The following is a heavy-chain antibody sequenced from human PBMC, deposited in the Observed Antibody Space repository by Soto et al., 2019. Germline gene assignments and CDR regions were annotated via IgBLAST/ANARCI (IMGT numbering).Heavy chain of an antibody. Sequence: GASVKVSCKASGGTFSSYAISWVRQAPGQGLEWMGGIIPIFGTANYAQKFQGRVTITADKSTSTAYMELSSLRSEDTAVYYCAREPQPLSSTRRVWFDTWGQGTLVTVSS. D-gene: IGHD1-1*01. CDR1: GGTFSSYA. CDR2: IIPIFGTA. J-gene: IGHJ5*02. CDR3: AREPQPLSSTRRVWFDT. V-gene: IGHV1-69*06.